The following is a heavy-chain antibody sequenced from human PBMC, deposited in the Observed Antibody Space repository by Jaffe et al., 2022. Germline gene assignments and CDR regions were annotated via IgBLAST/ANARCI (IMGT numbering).Heavy chain of an antibody. D-gene: IGHD6-19*01. Sequence: QVQLVQSGAEVKKPGSSVKVSCKASGGTFSSYAISWVRQAPGQGLEWMGGIIPIFGTANYAQKFQGRVTITADESTSTAYMELSSLRSEDTAVYYCARGAGEQWLVGHIYFDYWGQGTLVTVSS. CDR1: GGTFSSYA. CDR3: ARGAGEQWLVGHIYFDY. V-gene: IGHV1-69*01. J-gene: IGHJ4*02. CDR2: IIPIFGTA.